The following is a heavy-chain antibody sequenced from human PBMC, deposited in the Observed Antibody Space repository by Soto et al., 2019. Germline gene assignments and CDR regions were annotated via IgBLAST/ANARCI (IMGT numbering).Heavy chain of an antibody. CDR1: GFNLNDFG. D-gene: IGHD2-2*02. CDR2: IWYDGKRT. CDR3: AKANTPPYFDY. V-gene: IGHV3-33*06. J-gene: IGHJ4*02. Sequence: VGSLRLSCAASGFNLNDFGIHWVRQAPGKGLEWVAVIWYDGKRTNYVDSVKGRFTISRDSSKNTVYLQMNSLRAEDTAVYYCAKANTPPYFDYWGQRALVTVSS.